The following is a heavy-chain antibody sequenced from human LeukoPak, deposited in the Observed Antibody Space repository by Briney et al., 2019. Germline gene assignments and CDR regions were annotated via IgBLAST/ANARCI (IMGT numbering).Heavy chain of an antibody. V-gene: IGHV1-69*05. CDR3: ARDMVRGVAYNWFDP. CDR1: GGTFNNSA. Sequence: SVKVSCKTSGGTFNNSAISWVRQAPGQGLEWLGSIMPLFGTAGYAQKFQGRVTITKDESTRTVYLELTSLRSDDTAVYYCARDMVRGVAYNWFDPWGQGTLVTVSS. D-gene: IGHD3-10*01. CDR2: IMPLFGTA. J-gene: IGHJ5*02.